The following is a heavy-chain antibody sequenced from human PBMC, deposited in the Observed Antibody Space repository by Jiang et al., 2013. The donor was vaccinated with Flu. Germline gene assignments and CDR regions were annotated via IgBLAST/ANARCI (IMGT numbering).Heavy chain of an antibody. CDR1: GFTFSSYG. D-gene: IGHD4-17*01. J-gene: IGHJ5*02. V-gene: IGHV3-33*01. CDR2: IWYDGSNK. Sequence: VQLLESGGGVVQPGRSLRLSCAASGFTFSSYGMHWVRQAPGKGLEWVAVIWYDGSNKYYADSVKGRFTISRDNSKNTLYLQMNSLRAEDTAVYYCAREMYGDGGMDWFDPWGQGTLVTVSS. CDR3: AREMYGDGGMDWFDP.